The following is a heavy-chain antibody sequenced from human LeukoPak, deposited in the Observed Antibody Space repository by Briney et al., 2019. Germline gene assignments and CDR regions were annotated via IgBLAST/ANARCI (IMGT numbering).Heavy chain of an antibody. J-gene: IGHJ4*02. CDR2: IYPGDSDT. V-gene: IGHV5-51*01. D-gene: IGHD2-15*01. CDR3: ARVAVRYCSGGSCYRGYYFDY. CDR1: GYSFTSYW. Sequence: GESLKITCKGSGYSFTSYWIGWVRQMPGKGLEWMGIIYPGDSDTRYSPSFQGQVTISADKSISTAYLQMNSLRAEDTAVYYCARVAVRYCSGGSCYRGYYFDYWGQGTLVTVSS.